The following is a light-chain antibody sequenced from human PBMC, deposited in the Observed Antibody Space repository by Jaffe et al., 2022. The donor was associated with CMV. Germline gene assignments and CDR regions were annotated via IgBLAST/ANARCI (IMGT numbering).Light chain of an antibody. J-gene: IGLJ1*01. Sequence: QSVLTQPPSASGTPGQRVTISCSGSSSNIGRNSVNWYQQFPGMAPKLLMYSNSQRPSGVPDRFSGSKSGASASLAISGLQSEDEADYYCATWDDTLNGCVFGTGTKVTVL. CDR2: SNS. CDR1: SSNIGRNS. CDR3: ATWDDTLNGCV. V-gene: IGLV1-44*01.